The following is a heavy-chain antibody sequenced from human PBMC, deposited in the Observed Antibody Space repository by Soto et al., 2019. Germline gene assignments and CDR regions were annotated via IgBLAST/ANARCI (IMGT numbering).Heavy chain of an antibody. CDR2: ISAYNYNT. CDR3: GAVVGARGHWFDP. V-gene: IGHV1-18*01. J-gene: IGHJ5*02. CDR1: GYTFTSYG. D-gene: IGHD2-15*01. Sequence: QVPLVQSGAEVKKPGASVKVSCKASGYTFTSYGLSWVRQAPGQGLEWMGRISAYNYNTNYAQKLQGRVTMTTDTSTSTAYMEVRSLRSDDAAVYYCGAVVGARGHWFDPWGQGTLVTVSS.